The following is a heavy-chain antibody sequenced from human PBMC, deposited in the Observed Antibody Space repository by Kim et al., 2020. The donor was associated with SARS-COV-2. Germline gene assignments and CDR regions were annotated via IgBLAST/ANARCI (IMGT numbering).Heavy chain of an antibody. J-gene: IGHJ4*02. CDR3: ARGPNYSPFDY. V-gene: IGHV3-48*03. D-gene: IGHD4-4*01. Sequence: INHANSWRGRFTISRDNDKNSLFLQMNSLRAEDTAVYYCARGPNYSPFDYWGQGTLVTVSS. CDR2: I.